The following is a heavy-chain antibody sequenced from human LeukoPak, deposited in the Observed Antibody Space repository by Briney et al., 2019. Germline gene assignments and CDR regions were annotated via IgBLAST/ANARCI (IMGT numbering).Heavy chain of an antibody. D-gene: IGHD3-3*01. Sequence: GGSLRLSCAASGFTFSSYGMHWVRQAPGKGLEWVAVISYDGSNKYYADSVKGRFTIYRDNSKNTLYLQMNSLRAEDTAVYYCAKADFGVVIYPPGYWGQGTLVTVSS. CDR2: ISYDGSNK. J-gene: IGHJ4*02. CDR1: GFTFSSYG. CDR3: AKADFGVVIYPPGY. V-gene: IGHV3-30*18.